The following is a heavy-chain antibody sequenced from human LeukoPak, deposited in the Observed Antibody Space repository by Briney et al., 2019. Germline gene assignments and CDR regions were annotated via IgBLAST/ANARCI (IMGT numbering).Heavy chain of an antibody. V-gene: IGHV4-39*07. J-gene: IGHJ4*02. CDR1: GGSISSSSYY. CDR3: ARDQRDGYNPHFDY. CDR2: IYYSGST. Sequence: PSETLSLTCTVSGGSISSSSYYWGWIRQPPGKGLEWIGSIYYSGSTYYNPSLKSRVTISVDTSKNQFSLKLSSVTAADTAVYYCARDQRDGYNPHFDYWGQGTLVTVSS. D-gene: IGHD5-24*01.